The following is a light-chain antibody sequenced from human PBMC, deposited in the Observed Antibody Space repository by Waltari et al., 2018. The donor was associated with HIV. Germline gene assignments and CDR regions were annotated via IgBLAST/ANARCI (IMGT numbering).Light chain of an antibody. CDR1: SSDVRGYNS. Sequence: QSALTQPASVSGSPGQSITISCTGTSSDVRGYNSVSWYQQHPGNAPKLMIYEVSNRPSGVSNRFSGSKSGNTASLTISGLQAEDEADYYCSSYTSSSTLVVFGGGTKLTVL. CDR3: SSYTSSSTLVV. V-gene: IGLV2-14*01. J-gene: IGLJ2*01. CDR2: EVS.